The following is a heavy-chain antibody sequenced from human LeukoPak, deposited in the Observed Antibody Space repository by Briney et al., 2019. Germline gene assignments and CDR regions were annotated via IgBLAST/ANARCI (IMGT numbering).Heavy chain of an antibody. Sequence: GGSLRLSCAASGFTFSSYAMSWVRQAPGKGLEWVSAISGSGGSTYYADSVKGRFTISRDNSKNTLYLQMNSLRAEDTAVYYCAIMLREGGGDGYNVFDYWGQGTLVTVSS. V-gene: IGHV3-23*01. CDR2: ISGSGGST. CDR1: GFTFSSYA. CDR3: AIMLREGGGDGYNVFDY. J-gene: IGHJ4*02. D-gene: IGHD5-24*01.